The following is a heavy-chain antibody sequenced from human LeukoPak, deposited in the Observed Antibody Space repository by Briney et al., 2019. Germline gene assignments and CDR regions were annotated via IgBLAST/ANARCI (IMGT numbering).Heavy chain of an antibody. CDR2: ISSSSSYI. J-gene: IGHJ4*02. V-gene: IGHV3-21*01. Sequence: PGGTLRLSCAASGFTFSSYSMNWVRQAPGKGLEWVSTISSSSSYIYYADSVKGRFTISRDNAKNSLYLQMNSLRAEDTAVYYCGREEGWPLRDSSPLDYWGQGTLVTVSS. CDR3: GREEGWPLRDSSPLDY. CDR1: GFTFSSYS. D-gene: IGHD3-22*01.